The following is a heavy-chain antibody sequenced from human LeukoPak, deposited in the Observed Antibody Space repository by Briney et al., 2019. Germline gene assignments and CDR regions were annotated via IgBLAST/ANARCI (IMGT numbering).Heavy chain of an antibody. D-gene: IGHD6-19*01. Sequence: ASVKVSCKASGYTFTGYYIHWVRQAPGQGLEWVGWIKPDTGGTNYAQKFQGRVTVAWDTSSNTVYMELSSLRSEDTAVYYCARKYSSGWSHFDYWGQGTLVTVSS. V-gene: IGHV1-2*02. J-gene: IGHJ4*02. CDR2: IKPDTGGT. CDR3: ARKYSSGWSHFDY. CDR1: GYTFTGYY.